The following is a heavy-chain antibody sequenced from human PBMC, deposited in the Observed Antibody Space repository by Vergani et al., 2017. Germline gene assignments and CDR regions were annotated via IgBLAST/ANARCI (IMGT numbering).Heavy chain of an antibody. CDR1: GYTFTSYY. J-gene: IGHJ6*02. V-gene: IGHV1-46*01. CDR3: ARVRDFWSGYSFPVTLYYYYYGMDV. D-gene: IGHD3-3*01. Sequence: QVQLVQSGAEVKKPGASVKVSCKASGYTFTSYYMHWVRQAPGQGLEWMGIINPSGGSTSYAQKFQGRVTMTRDTSTSTVYMELSSLRAEDTAVYYCARVRDFWSGYSFPVTLYYYYYGMDVWGQGTTVTVSS. CDR2: INPSGGST.